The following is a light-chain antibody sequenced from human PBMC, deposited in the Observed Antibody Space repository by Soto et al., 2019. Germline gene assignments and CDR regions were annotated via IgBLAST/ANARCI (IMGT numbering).Light chain of an antibody. CDR2: EVS. CDR1: SSDIGAYNL. Sequence: QSALTQPASVSGSPGQSVTISCTGTSSDIGAYNLVSWYQHHPDKAPKLMISEVSNRPSGVSDRFSGSKSGNKASLTISGLQSEDEADYYCASLTTTNFVFGTGTKATVL. V-gene: IGLV2-14*01. J-gene: IGLJ1*01. CDR3: ASLTTTNFV.